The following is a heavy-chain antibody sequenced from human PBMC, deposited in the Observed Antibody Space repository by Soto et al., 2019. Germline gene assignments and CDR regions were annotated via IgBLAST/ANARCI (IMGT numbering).Heavy chain of an antibody. CDR1: GFTFGNFG. V-gene: IGHV3-30*03. Sequence: QVQLVESGEGVVQPGRSLRLSCAASGFTFGNFGIHWVGQAPGKGLEWVADRSSDGSRKFYADSVKGRFTISRDNSKNTLYLQMNSVRTEDTAVYFCARGCSGGTNCFYFDFWGQGILVTVSS. J-gene: IGHJ4*02. CDR2: RSSDGSRK. CDR3: ARGCSGGTNCFYFDF. D-gene: IGHD7-27*01.